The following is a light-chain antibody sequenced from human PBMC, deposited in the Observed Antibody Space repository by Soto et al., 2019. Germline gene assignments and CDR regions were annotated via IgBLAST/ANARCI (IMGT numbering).Light chain of an antibody. CDR2: DVS. V-gene: IGKV3-15*01. CDR3: ELYNNWPFS. CDR1: QGVTAN. Sequence: EIVMTQSPGNLSVSPGERATLSCRAGQGVTANFAWYQPKSGQSPRLLIYDVSIRATGVPARFSGTGSETDFTLTIIGLQSEDSAVYFCELYNNWPFSFGQGTRLEIK. J-gene: IGKJ5*01.